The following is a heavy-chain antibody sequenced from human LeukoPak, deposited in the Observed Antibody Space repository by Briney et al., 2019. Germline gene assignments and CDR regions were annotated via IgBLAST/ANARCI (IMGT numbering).Heavy chain of an antibody. V-gene: IGHV4-34*01. Sequence: SETLSLTCAVYGGSFSGYYWSWIRQPPGKGLEWIGEINHSGSTNYNPSLKSRVTISVDTSKNQFSLKLSSVTAADTAVYYCARGGVPGDGYNHGGWYFDLWGRGTLVTVSS. D-gene: IGHD5-24*01. CDR3: ARGGVPGDGYNHGGWYFDL. CDR1: GGSFSGYY. CDR2: INHSGST. J-gene: IGHJ2*01.